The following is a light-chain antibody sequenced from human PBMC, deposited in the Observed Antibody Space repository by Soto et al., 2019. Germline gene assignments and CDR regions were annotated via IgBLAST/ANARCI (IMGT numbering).Light chain of an antibody. CDR3: AAWDDSLSGQV. J-gene: IGLJ3*02. CDR2: SNN. V-gene: IGLV1-44*01. CDR1: SSNIGSNA. Sequence: QSVLTQSPSASGTPGQRVTFSCSGSSSNIGSNAVNWYQQLPGTAPKLLIYSNNQRPSGVPDRFSGSKSGTSASLAISGLQSEDEADYYCAAWDDSLSGQVFGGGTKLTVL.